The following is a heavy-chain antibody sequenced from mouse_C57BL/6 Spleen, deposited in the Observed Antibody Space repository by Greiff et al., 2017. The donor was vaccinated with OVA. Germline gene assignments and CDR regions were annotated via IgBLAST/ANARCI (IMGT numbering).Heavy chain of an antibody. J-gene: IGHJ4*01. CDR2: IDPSDSET. CDR1: GYPFTSSW. V-gene: IGHV1-52*01. D-gene: IGHD4-1*01. CDR3: ASLGIYAMDY. Sequence: QVQLQQPGAELVRPGSSVKLSCKASGYPFTSSWMHWVKQRPIQGLEWIGNIDPSDSETHYNQKFKDKATLTVDKSSSTAYMQLSSLTSEDSAVYYCASLGIYAMDYWGQGTSVTVSS.